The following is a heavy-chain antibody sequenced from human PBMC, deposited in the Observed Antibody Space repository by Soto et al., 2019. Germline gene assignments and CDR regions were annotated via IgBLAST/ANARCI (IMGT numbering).Heavy chain of an antibody. J-gene: IGHJ4*02. D-gene: IGHD3-16*02. CDR2: MNPNSGNT. Sequence: ASVKVSFKASGYTFTSYDINWVRQATGQGLEWMGWMNPNSGNTGYAQKFQGRVTMTRNTSISTAYMELSSLRSEDTAVYYCARGKLIRGSYRYTLAYWGQGTLVTVSS. CDR1: GYTFTSYD. CDR3: ARGKLIRGSYRYTLAY. V-gene: IGHV1-8*01.